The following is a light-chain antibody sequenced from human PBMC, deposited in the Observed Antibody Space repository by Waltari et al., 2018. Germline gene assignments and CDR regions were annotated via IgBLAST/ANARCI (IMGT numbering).Light chain of an antibody. CDR1: NIGSKR. CDR3: QVWDDTTNSGV. V-gene: IGLV3-21*01. CDR2: YDT. J-gene: IGLJ3*02. Sequence: YVLTQPPSVSVAPGQTAQLPCGGENIGSKRVNWYQQKAGQAPVLVLFYDTDRPSGIPDRFSGSNSGNTATLTISWVEAGDEADYHCQVWDDTTNSGVFGGGTRLTVL.